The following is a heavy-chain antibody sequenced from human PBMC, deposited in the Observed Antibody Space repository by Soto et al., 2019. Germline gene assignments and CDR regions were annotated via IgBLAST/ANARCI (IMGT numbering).Heavy chain of an antibody. Sequence: QVQLVESWGGVVQPGRSLRLSCAASGLTFSTYNMHWVRQAPGKGPEWVAVISYDGSNKYYGDSVKGRFTISRDNYRNTLYLQMNSLTAEDTAVYYCVSRGGSGFDYWGQGTLVTVSS. J-gene: IGHJ4*02. V-gene: IGHV3-30*01. CDR3: VSRGGSGFDY. CDR2: ISYDGSNK. D-gene: IGHD2-15*01. CDR1: GLTFSTYN.